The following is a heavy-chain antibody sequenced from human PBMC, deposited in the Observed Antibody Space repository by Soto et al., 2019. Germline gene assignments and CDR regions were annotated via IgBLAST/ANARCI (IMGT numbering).Heavy chain of an antibody. CDR1: GFTFDDYG. CDR2: INWNGGST. CDR3: ARFKVHCKWFGELLLTRECGIAASVHYYYGMDV. V-gene: IGHV3-20*04. D-gene: IGHD3-10*01. Sequence: GGSLRLSCAASGFTFDDYGMSWVRQAPGKGLEWVSGINWNGGSTGYADSVKGRFTISRDNAKNSLYLQMNSLRAEDTALYYCARFKVHCKWFGELLLTRECGIAASVHYYYGMDVWGQGTTVTVSS. J-gene: IGHJ6*02.